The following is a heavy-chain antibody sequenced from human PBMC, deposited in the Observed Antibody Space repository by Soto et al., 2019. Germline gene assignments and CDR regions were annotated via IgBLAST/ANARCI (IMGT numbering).Heavy chain of an antibody. V-gene: IGHV1-18*01. CDR3: ARVSSGWYYWFAP. Sequence: GASVKVSCKASGGTFSSYAISWVRQAPGQGLEWMGWISASNGNTNYAQKLQGRVTMTTDTSTNTAYMELRSLRSDDTAVYYCARVSSGWYYWFAPWGQGTLVTVSS. D-gene: IGHD6-19*01. J-gene: IGHJ5*02. CDR1: GGTFSSYA. CDR2: ISASNGNT.